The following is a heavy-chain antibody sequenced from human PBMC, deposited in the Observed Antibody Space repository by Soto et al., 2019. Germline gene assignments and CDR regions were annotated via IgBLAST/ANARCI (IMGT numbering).Heavy chain of an antibody. D-gene: IGHD3-16*01. CDR2: IIPVFGTT. V-gene: IGHV1-69*01. CDR1: GGLFSSFA. Sequence: QGQLVQSGPEVKKPGSSVKVSCKDSGGLFSSFAISWVRQAPGQGLEWLGGIIPVFGTTNYAEKFQDRVTITADESTKTAYMELSSLTSGDTAMYYCARGGGPYVWFNEFWGQGTLVTVSS. CDR3: ARGGGPYVWFNEF. J-gene: IGHJ4*02.